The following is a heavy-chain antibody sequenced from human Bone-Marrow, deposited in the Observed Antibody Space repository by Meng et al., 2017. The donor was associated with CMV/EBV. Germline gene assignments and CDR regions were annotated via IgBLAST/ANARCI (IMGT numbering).Heavy chain of an antibody. J-gene: IGHJ6*02. CDR2: IIPILGIA. CDR1: GGTFSSYA. V-gene: IGHV1-69*10. Sequence: SVKVSCKASGGTFSSYAISWVRQAPGQGLEWMGGIIPILGIANYAQKFQGRVTITADKSTSTAYIELSSLRSEDTAVYYCARVPVVPAAIKGYYYYYGMDVWGQGTTVTVSS. CDR3: ARVPVVPAAIKGYYYYYGMDV. D-gene: IGHD2-2*01.